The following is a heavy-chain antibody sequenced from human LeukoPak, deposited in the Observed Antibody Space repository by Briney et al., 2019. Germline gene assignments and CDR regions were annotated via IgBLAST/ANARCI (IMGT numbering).Heavy chain of an antibody. CDR2: IYPGASNT. CDR3: ARHGPYSNYYYYMDV. Sequence: PGESLKISCKGSGYNFTSYWIGWVRQMPGKGLEWMGIIYPGASNTRYSPSFQGQVTISADKSISTASLQWSSLKASDTAIYYCARHGPYSNYYYYMDVWGKGTTVTVSS. V-gene: IGHV5-51*01. CDR1: GYNFTSYW. J-gene: IGHJ6*03. D-gene: IGHD4-11*01.